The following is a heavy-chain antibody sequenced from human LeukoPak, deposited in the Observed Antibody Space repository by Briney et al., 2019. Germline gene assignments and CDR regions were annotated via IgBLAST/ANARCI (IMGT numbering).Heavy chain of an antibody. CDR1: GFTFSSYA. CDR3: ARDFPGGDSGSY. J-gene: IGHJ4*02. V-gene: IGHV3-23*01. D-gene: IGHD1-26*01. Sequence: GGSLRLSCAASGFTFSSYAMSWVRQAPGKGLEWVSTITGSGGFTYYADSVKGRFTISRDNAKNSLYLQMNSLRAEDTAVYYCARDFPGGDSGSYWGQGTLVTVSS. CDR2: ITGSGGFT.